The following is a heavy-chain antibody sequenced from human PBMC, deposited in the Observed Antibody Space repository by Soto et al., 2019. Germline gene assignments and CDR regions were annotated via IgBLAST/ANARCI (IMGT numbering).Heavy chain of an antibody. CDR2: ISWTGETI. D-gene: IGHD3-22*01. V-gene: IGHV3-9*01. J-gene: IGHJ3*02. CDR3: AKDEIGVAGNSALDM. Sequence: EVELVESGGGLVLPGGSLRLSCEASGFNLNNYAMHWVRQAPGKGLEWVSGISWTGETIAYADFVKGRFTISRDKSKSSLYLEMNSLRPEDTALYYCAKDEIGVAGNSALDMWGQGTMVTVSS. CDR1: GFNLNNYA.